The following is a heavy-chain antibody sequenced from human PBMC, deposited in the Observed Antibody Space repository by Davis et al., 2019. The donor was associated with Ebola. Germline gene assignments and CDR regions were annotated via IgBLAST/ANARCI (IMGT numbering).Heavy chain of an antibody. V-gene: IGHV4-59*08. J-gene: IGHJ3*02. CDR1: GGSIRSYY. CDR3: ARHTPDSDYIGDDAFDI. D-gene: IGHD4-11*01. CDR2: IYYTGST. Sequence: MPSETLSLTCTVSGGSIRSYYWSWIRQPPGKGLEWIGYIYYTGSTDYNPSLKSRITISVATSKNQFSLKLSSVTAADTAVYYCARHTPDSDYIGDDAFDIWGQGTMVTVSS.